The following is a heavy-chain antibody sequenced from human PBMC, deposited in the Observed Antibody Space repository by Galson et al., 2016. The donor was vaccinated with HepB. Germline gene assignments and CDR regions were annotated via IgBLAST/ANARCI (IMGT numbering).Heavy chain of an antibody. Sequence: SLRLSCATSGFNVSSNYMSWVRQAPGKGLEWVSVIYSGGSTYYADSVKGRFTISRGNSKNTLYLQMNSLRAEDTAVYYCARLSWQLLVPIFDYWGQGTLVTVSS. CDR3: ARLSWQLLVPIFDY. CDR1: GFNVSSNY. CDR2: IYSGGST. V-gene: IGHV3-53*01. D-gene: IGHD6-19*01. J-gene: IGHJ4*02.